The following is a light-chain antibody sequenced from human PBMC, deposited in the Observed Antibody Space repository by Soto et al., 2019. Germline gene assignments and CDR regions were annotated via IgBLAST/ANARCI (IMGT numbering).Light chain of an antibody. V-gene: IGLV2-14*03. J-gene: IGLJ2*01. CDR1: SSDVGLFDY. CDR2: DVN. Sequence: QSALTQPASVSGPLGQSITISCSGTSSDVGLFDYVSWYQQHPGKVPKLMIYDVNDRPSGVSDRFSGSKSGNTASLTISGRQAEDDAHFLCSSYRRGALLVVFGEG. CDR3: SSYRRGALLVV.